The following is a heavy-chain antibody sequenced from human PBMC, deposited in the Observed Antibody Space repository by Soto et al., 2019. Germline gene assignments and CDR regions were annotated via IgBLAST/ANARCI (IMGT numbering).Heavy chain of an antibody. J-gene: IGHJ4*02. CDR2: ISGSGGST. Sequence: PGGSLRLSCAASGFTFSSYAMSWVRQAPGKGLEWVSAISGSGGSTYYADSVKGRFTISRDNSKNTLYLQMNSLRAEDTAVYYCAKSNRARGVIPYYFDYWGQGTLVTVSS. CDR1: GFTFSSYA. V-gene: IGHV3-23*01. D-gene: IGHD3-10*01. CDR3: AKSNRARGVIPYYFDY.